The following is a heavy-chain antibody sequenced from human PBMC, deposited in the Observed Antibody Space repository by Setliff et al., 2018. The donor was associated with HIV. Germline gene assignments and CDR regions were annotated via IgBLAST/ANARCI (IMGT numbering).Heavy chain of an antibody. Sequence: SETLSLTCTVSGGSISNSRYYWSWIRQPPGKGLEWIGSLYYSGSTYYNPSLKSRVTISVDTSTNQFSLKLSSVTAADAAVYYCASRVYYYASSGYLREEGFDPWGQGTQVTVSS. CDR3: ASRVYYYASSGYLREEGFDP. J-gene: IGHJ5*02. V-gene: IGHV4-39*01. CDR1: GGSISNSRYY. CDR2: LYYSGST. D-gene: IGHD3-22*01.